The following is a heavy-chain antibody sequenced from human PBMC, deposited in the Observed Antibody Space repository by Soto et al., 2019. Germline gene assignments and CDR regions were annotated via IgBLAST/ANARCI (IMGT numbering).Heavy chain of an antibody. CDR3: ARAPAPTGQLVSPTEYYFDY. CDR1: GGSFSGYY. CDR2: INHSGST. J-gene: IGHJ4*02. D-gene: IGHD6-13*01. Sequence: PSETLSLTCAVYGGSFSGYYWSWIRQPPGKGLEWIGEINHSGSTNYNPSLKSRVTISVDTSKNQFSLKLSSVTAADTAVYYCARAPAPTGQLVSPTEYYFDYWGQGTLVTVSS. V-gene: IGHV4-34*01.